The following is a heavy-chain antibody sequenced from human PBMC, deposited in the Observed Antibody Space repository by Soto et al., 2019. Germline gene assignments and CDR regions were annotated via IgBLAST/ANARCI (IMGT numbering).Heavy chain of an antibody. J-gene: IGHJ4*02. CDR2: IWYDGSNK. CDR3: ARESRGGYSYGAAYYFDY. CDR1: GFTFSSYG. Sequence: GGSLRLSCAASGFTFSSYGMHWVRQAPGKGLEWVAVIWYDGSNKYYADSVKGRFTISRDNSKNTLYLQMNSLRAEDTAVYYCARESRGGYSYGAAYYFDYWGQGTLVTVSS. D-gene: IGHD5-18*01. V-gene: IGHV3-33*01.